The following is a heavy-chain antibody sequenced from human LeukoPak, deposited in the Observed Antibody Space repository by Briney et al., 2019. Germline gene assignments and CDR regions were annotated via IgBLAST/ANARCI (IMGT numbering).Heavy chain of an antibody. Sequence: PSETLSLTCTVSGGSISNYQWTWIRQPAGKGLERIGQIHTSGSTNYNPPLKSRVTMSIDTAENQVSLTMRSVTAADTALYYCARRDYSTGWSFDKWGQGTLVTVSS. V-gene: IGHV4-4*07. CDR3: ARRDYSTGWSFDK. D-gene: IGHD6-19*01. CDR2: IHTSGST. CDR1: GGSISNYQ. J-gene: IGHJ4*02.